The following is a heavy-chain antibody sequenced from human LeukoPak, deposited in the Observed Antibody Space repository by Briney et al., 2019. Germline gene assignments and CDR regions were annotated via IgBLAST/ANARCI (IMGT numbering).Heavy chain of an antibody. CDR1: GYRFTSYW. J-gene: IGHJ4*02. Sequence: GESLQISCKGSGYRFTSYWIGWVRQMPGKGLEWMGIIYPGDSDTRYSPSFQGQVTISADKSISTAYLQWSSLKASDTTMYYCARHDQYYYDSSGYSYYFDYWGQGTLVTVSS. CDR2: IYPGDSDT. CDR3: ARHDQYYYDSSGYSYYFDY. V-gene: IGHV5-51*01. D-gene: IGHD3-22*01.